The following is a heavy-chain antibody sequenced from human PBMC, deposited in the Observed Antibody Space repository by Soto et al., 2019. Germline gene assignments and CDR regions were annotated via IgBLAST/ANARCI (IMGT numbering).Heavy chain of an antibody. V-gene: IGHV3-30*18. CDR2: ISYDGSNK. Sequence: PGGSLRLSCAASGFTFSSYGMHWVRQAPGKGLEWVAVISYDGSNKYYADSVKGRFTISRDNSKNTLYLQMNSLRAEDTAVYYCANTLRYGSFDYWGQGTLVTVSS. CDR1: GFTFSSYG. CDR3: ANTLRYGSFDY. J-gene: IGHJ4*02. D-gene: IGHD3-16*01.